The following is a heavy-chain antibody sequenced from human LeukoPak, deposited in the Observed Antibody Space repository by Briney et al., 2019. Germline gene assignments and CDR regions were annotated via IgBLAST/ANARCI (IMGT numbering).Heavy chain of an antibody. CDR3: ASADYDMAFDI. V-gene: IGHV4-31*03. J-gene: IGHJ3*02. Sequence: PSETLSLTCTVSGGSISSGGYYWSWVRQHPGKGLEWIGYIYYSGSTNYNPSLKSRFTMSVDTSKNQFSLKLSSVTAADTAVYYCASADYDMAFDIWGQGTMVTVSS. CDR2: IYYSGST. CDR1: GGSISSGGYY. D-gene: IGHD3-9*01.